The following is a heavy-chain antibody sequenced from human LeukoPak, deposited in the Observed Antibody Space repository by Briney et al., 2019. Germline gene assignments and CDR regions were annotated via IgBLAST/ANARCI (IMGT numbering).Heavy chain of an antibody. Sequence: SETLSLTCTVSGDSISSGSYYWGWIRPPPGKELEWLEPIYYSGSTYYNPYLKSRITIAVDTSKNQFSLRLSSVTAADTAVYYCARHRKSSGWYAGYFDLWGRGTLVAVSS. CDR1: GDSISSGSYY. D-gene: IGHD6-19*01. J-gene: IGHJ2*01. CDR3: ARHRKSSGWYAGYFDL. V-gene: IGHV4-39*01. CDR2: IYYSGST.